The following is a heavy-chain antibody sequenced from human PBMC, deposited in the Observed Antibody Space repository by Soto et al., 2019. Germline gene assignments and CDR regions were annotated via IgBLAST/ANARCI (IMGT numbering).Heavy chain of an antibody. Sequence: GGSLRLSCAASGFTFDGYAMHWVRQAPGKGLEWVSGISWNSGSIGYADSVKGRFTISRDNAKNSLYLQMNSLRAEDTALYYFAKDIGRYPEWLYYYYGMDVWGQGTTVTVSS. CDR3: AKDIGRYPEWLYYYYGMDV. D-gene: IGHD5-12*01. CDR2: ISWNSGSI. CDR1: GFTFDGYA. V-gene: IGHV3-9*01. J-gene: IGHJ6*02.